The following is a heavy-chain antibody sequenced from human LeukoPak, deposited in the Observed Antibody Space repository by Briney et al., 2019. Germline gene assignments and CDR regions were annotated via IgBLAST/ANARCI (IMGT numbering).Heavy chain of an antibody. CDR2: IYYSGST. D-gene: IGHD5-12*01. CDR3: ARLWGYSGYDYFDY. V-gene: IGHV4-59*08. J-gene: IGHJ4*02. CDR1: GGSISSYY. Sequence: SETLSLTCTVSGGSISSYYWSWIRQPPGKGLEWIGYIYYSGSTNYNPSFKSRVTISVDTSKSQFSLRLSSVTAADTAVYYCARLWGYSGYDYFDYWGQGTLATVSS.